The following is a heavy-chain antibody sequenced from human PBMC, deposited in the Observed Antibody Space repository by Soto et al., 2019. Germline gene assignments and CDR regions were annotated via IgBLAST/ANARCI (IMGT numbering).Heavy chain of an antibody. V-gene: IGHV1-18*01. CDR3: ATLSGYYDSTGYYGMDV. CDR2: ISAYNGNT. J-gene: IGHJ6*02. Sequence: ASVKVSCKASGYTFTSYGISWVRQAPGQGLEWMGWISAYNGNTNYAQKLQGRVTMTTDTSTSTAYMELRSLRSDDTAVYYCATLSGYYDSTGYYGMDVWGQGTTVTVSS. CDR1: GYTFTSYG. D-gene: IGHD3-22*01.